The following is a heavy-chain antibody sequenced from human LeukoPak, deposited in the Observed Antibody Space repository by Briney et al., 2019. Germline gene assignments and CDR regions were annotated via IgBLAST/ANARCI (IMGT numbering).Heavy chain of an antibody. J-gene: IGHJ4*02. D-gene: IGHD6-13*01. Sequence: ASVKVSCKASGDTFTNYAIHWVRRTPGQRLEWMAWINGGNGNTKSSHEFRGRLTITRDTSASTAYMELSSLRSEDTAVYYCARDSSGWSPLNHWGQGTLVTVSS. CDR3: ARDSSGWSPLNH. V-gene: IGHV1-3*01. CDR2: INGGNGNT. CDR1: GDTFTNYA.